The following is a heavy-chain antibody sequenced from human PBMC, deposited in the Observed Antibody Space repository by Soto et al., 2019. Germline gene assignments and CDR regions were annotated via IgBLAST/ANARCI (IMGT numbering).Heavy chain of an antibody. Sequence: EVQLLESGGGLVQPGGSLRLSCAASGFTFSSYAMNWVRQAPGKGLEWVSVISGSGGSTYYADSVKLRFTISRDNSKNTLYLQMNSLRVEDTSVYYCASRSSGWYFDYWGQGTLVTVSS. CDR1: GFTFSSYA. V-gene: IGHV3-23*01. CDR3: ASRSSGWYFDY. CDR2: ISGSGGST. D-gene: IGHD6-19*01. J-gene: IGHJ4*02.